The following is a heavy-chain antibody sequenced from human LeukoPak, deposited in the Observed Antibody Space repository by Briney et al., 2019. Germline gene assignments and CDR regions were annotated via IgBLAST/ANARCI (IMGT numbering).Heavy chain of an antibody. CDR2: INHSGST. Sequence: SETLSLTCTVSGGSISSGGYYWSWIRQPPGKGLEWIGEINHSGSTNYNPSLKSRVTISVDTSKNQFSLKLSSVTAADTAVYYCARGPVGSSSSAFDYWGQGTLVTVSS. CDR3: ARGPVGSSSSAFDY. J-gene: IGHJ4*02. CDR1: GGSISSGGYY. D-gene: IGHD6-13*01. V-gene: IGHV4-39*07.